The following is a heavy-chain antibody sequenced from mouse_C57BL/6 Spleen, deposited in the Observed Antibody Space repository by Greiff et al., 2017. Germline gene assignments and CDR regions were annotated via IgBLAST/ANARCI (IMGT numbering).Heavy chain of an antibody. CDR3: TSYDYDGGN. Sequence: QVQLQQSGAELVRPGASVTLSCKASGYTFTDYEMHWVKQTPVHGLEWIGAIDPETGGTAYNQKFKGKAILTAAKSSSTAYMELRSLTSEDSAVYYCTSYDYDGGNWGQGTTLTVSS. CDR1: GYTFTDYE. D-gene: IGHD2-4*01. CDR2: IDPETGGT. J-gene: IGHJ2*01. V-gene: IGHV1-15*01.